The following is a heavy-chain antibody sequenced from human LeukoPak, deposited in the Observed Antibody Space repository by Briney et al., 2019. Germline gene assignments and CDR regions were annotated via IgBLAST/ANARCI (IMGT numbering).Heavy chain of an antibody. V-gene: IGHV1-8*01. J-gene: IGHJ4*02. CDR1: GYTFTSYD. Sequence: GASVKVSCKASGYTFTSYDINWVRQATGQGLEWMGWMNPNSGNTGYAQKFQGRVTITRNTSISTAYMELSSLRSEDTAVYYCARSNSYYDSSGYDNFDYWGQGTLVTVSS. D-gene: IGHD3-22*01. CDR2: MNPNSGNT. CDR3: ARSNSYYDSSGYDNFDY.